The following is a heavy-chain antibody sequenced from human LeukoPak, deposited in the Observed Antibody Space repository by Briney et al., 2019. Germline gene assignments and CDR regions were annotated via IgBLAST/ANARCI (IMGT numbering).Heavy chain of an antibody. CDR3: ARGEDSGYDWDY. CDR2: IIPIFGTA. D-gene: IGHD5-12*01. CDR1: GSTFSSYA. Sequence: GASVKVSCKASGSTFSSYAISWVRQAPGQGLEWMGGIIPIFGTANYAQKFQGRVTITTDESTSTAYMELSSLRSEDTAVYYCARGEDSGYDWDYWGQGTLVTVSS. J-gene: IGHJ4*02. V-gene: IGHV1-69*05.